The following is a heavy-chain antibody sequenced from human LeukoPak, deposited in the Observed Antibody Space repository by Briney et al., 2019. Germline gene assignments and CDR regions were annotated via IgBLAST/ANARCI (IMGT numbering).Heavy chain of an antibody. CDR3: ARATTYDILTGYFDY. D-gene: IGHD3-9*01. CDR1: GFTFSSYG. CDR2: ISSSSSYI. V-gene: IGHV3-21*01. Sequence: GSLRLSCAASGFTFSSYGMRWVRQAPGKGLEWVSSISSSSSYIYYAESVKGRFTMSRDNAKNSLYLQMNSLRAEDTAVYYCARATTYDILTGYFDYWGQGTLVTVSS. J-gene: IGHJ4*02.